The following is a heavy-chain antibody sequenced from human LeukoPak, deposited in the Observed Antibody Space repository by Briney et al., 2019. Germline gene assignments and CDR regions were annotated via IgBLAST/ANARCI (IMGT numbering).Heavy chain of an antibody. CDR2: IIPIFGTA. CDR1: GGTFSSYA. Sequence: ASVKVSCKASGGTFSSYAISWVRQAPGQGLEWMGGIIPIFGTANYAQKFQGRVTITTDGSTSTAYMELSSLRSEDTAVYYCARGIMGYCSSTSCYSSFHNYYYMDVWGKGTTVTVSS. CDR3: ARGIMGYCSSTSCYSSFHNYYYMDV. D-gene: IGHD2-2*02. J-gene: IGHJ6*03. V-gene: IGHV1-69*05.